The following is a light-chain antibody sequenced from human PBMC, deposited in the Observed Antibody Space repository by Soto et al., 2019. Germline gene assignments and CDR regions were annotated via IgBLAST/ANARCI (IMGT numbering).Light chain of an antibody. V-gene: IGKV3-11*01. CDR2: DAS. J-gene: IGKJ5*01. CDR1: QSVSSY. CDR3: QQRSNWTPIT. Sequence: EIVLTQSPATLSLSPGERATLSCRASQSVSSYLAWYQQKPGQAPRLLIYDASNRATDIPARFSGSGSGTDFTLTISSLEPEDFAVYYCQQRSNWTPITFGQGTRLEIK.